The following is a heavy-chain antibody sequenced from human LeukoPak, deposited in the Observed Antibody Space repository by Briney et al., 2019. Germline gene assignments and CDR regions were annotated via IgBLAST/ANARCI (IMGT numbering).Heavy chain of an antibody. CDR3: AKDRRPPVDVLLWFGEPRGYFDY. Sequence: GGSLRLSCAASGFTFSSYAMSWVRQAPGKGLEWVSAISGSGGSTYYADSVKGRFTISRDNSKNTLYLQMNSLRAEDTAVYYCAKDRRPPVDVLLWFGEPRGYFDYWGQGTLVTVSS. CDR2: ISGSGGST. J-gene: IGHJ4*02. V-gene: IGHV3-23*01. D-gene: IGHD3-10*01. CDR1: GFTFSSYA.